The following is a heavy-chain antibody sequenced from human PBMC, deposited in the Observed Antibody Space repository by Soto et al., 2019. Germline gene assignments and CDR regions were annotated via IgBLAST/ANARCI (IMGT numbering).Heavy chain of an antibody. D-gene: IGHD6-13*01. J-gene: IGHJ4*02. Sequence: QLLESGPGLVKPSETLSLTCTVSGGSISSSSYYWGWIRQPPGKGLEWIGSIYYSGSTYYNPSLKSRVTISVDTSKNQFSLKLSSVTAADTAVYYCARAAALPHYYFDYWGQGTLVTVSS. CDR3: ARAAALPHYYFDY. V-gene: IGHV4-39*01. CDR2: IYYSGST. CDR1: GGSISSSSYY.